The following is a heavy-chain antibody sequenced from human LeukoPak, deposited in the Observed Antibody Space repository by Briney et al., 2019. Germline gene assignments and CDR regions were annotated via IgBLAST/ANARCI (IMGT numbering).Heavy chain of an antibody. D-gene: IGHD3-10*01. J-gene: IGHJ4*02. CDR1: GYTFTGYY. CDR3: ARDRRGYYDSGSYYPLI. Sequence: ASVKVSCKASGYTFTGYYMHWVRQAPGQGLEWMGWINPNSGDTNYAQKFQGRVTMTRDTSISTTYMELSRLRSDDTAVYYCARDRRGYYDSGSYYPLIWGQGTLVTVSS. CDR2: INPNSGDT. V-gene: IGHV1-2*02.